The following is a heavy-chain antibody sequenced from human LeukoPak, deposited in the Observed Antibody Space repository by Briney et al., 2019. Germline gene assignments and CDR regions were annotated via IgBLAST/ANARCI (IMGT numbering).Heavy chain of an antibody. CDR2: ISPSGSTI. V-gene: IGHV3-11*01. CDR1: GFIFSDYY. CDR3: ARAGRGFTYGYSDS. J-gene: IGHJ4*02. D-gene: IGHD2-8*01. Sequence: PGGSLRLSCEASGFIFSDYYMTWIRQAPGKGLEWVSYISPSGSTIRNADSVKGRFTISRDNTSNSLYLQMSSLRADDTAVYYCARAGRGFTYGYSDSWGQGTLVTVSS.